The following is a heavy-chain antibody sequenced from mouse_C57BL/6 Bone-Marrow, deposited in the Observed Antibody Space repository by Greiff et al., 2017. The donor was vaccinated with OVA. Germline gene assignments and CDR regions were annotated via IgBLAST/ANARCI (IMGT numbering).Heavy chain of an antibody. D-gene: IGHD2-10*01. CDR1: GYTFTDYY. CDR3: ARPYYGNRDWFAY. J-gene: IGHJ3*01. CDR2: IYPGSGNT. V-gene: IGHV1-76*01. Sequence: QLQLKQSGAELVRPGASVKLSCKASGYTFTDYYINWVKQRPGQGLEWIARIYPGSGNTYYNEKFKGKATLTAEKSSSTAYMQLSSLTSEDSAVYFCARPYYGNRDWFAYWGQGTLVTVSA.